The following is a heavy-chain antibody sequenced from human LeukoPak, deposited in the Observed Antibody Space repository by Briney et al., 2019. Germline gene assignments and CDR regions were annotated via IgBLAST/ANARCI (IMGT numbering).Heavy chain of an antibody. CDR3: TTPGTYYDILTGYPLTRF. Sequence: GGSLRLSCAASGFTFSNVWMSWVRQAPGKGLEWVGRIKSKADGGTTDYAAPVKGRFTISRDDSKNTLYMQMNSLKTADTAVYFCTTPGTYYDILTGYPLTRFWGQGTLVTVSS. J-gene: IGHJ4*02. CDR2: IKSKADGGTT. CDR1: GFTFSNVW. V-gene: IGHV3-15*01. D-gene: IGHD3-9*01.